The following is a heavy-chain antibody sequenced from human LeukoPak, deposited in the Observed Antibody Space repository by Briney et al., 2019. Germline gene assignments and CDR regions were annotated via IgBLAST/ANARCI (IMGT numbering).Heavy chain of an antibody. CDR1: GFTFSNYA. J-gene: IGHJ4*02. V-gene: IGHV3-23*01. CDR2: FSGRGGGT. D-gene: IGHD6-13*01. Sequence: GGSLRLSCAASGFTFSNYAMSWVRQAPGKGLEWVSTFSGRGGGTYYADSVKGRFTISRDNSKNTLYLQMNSLRAEDTAVYYCAKATDPGGRQLASKREEVDNGYWGQGTLVTVSS. CDR3: AKATDPGGRQLASKREEVDNGY.